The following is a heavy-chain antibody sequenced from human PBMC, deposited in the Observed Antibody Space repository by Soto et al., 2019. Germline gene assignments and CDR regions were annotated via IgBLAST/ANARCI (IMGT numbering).Heavy chain of an antibody. Sequence: SAKLCSKAPGYTFTSYGSRWVRQATGQGLEWMGWISAYNGNTNYAQKLQGRVTMTTDTSTSTAFMELRSLRSDDTAVYYCARAMSGWYYFDYWGQGTLVTVSS. CDR1: GYTFTSYG. CDR2: ISAYNGNT. D-gene: IGHD6-19*01. V-gene: IGHV1-18*01. J-gene: IGHJ4*02. CDR3: ARAMSGWYYFDY.